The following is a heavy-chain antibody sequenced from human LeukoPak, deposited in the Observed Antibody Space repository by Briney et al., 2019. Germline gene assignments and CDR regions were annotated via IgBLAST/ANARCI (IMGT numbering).Heavy chain of an antibody. D-gene: IGHD3-22*01. CDR3: ATDKGYYDSSGYFGLYAFDI. V-gene: IGHV1-24*01. Sequence: ASVKVSCKVSGYTLTELSMHWVRQAPGKGLEWMGGFDPEDGETIYAQKFQGRATMTEDTSTDTAYMELSGLRSEDTAVYYRATDKGYYDSSGYFGLYAFDIWGQGTMVTVSS. CDR2: FDPEDGET. CDR1: GYTLTELS. J-gene: IGHJ3*02.